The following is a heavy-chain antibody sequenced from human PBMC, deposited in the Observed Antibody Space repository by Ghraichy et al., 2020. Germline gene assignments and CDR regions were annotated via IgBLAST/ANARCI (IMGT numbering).Heavy chain of an antibody. CDR1: GFTFSSYW. J-gene: IGHJ6*02. D-gene: IGHD3-10*01. V-gene: IGHV3-7*03. Sequence: GGSLRLSCAASGFTFSSYWMSWVRQAPGKGLEWVANIKQDGSEKYYVDSVKGRFTISRDNAKNSLYLQMNSLRAEDTAAYYCARDPFEEWFGELLVYGMDVWDQGTTVTVSS. CDR3: ARDPFEEWFGELLVYGMDV. CDR2: IKQDGSEK.